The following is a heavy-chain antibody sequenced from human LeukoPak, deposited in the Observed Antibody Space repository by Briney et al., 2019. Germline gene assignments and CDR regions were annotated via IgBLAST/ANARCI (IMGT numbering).Heavy chain of an antibody. CDR1: GGSISSGGYY. CDR2: IYYSGST. V-gene: IGHV4-31*03. CDR3: VREQQREAFDI. Sequence: PSQTLSLTCTVSGGSISSGGYYWSWIRQHPGKGLEWIGYIYYSGSTYYNPSLKSRVSISVDTSKNQFSLKLSSVTAADTAVYYCVREQQREAFDIWGQGTMVTVSS. J-gene: IGHJ3*02. D-gene: IGHD6-13*01.